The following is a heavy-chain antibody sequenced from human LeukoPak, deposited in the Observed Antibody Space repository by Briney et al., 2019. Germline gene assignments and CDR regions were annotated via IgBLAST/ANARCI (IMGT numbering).Heavy chain of an antibody. CDR3: ARSLIADGAFDI. V-gene: IGHV3-21*01. Sequence: GGSLRLSCAASGFTVSSSYMSWVRQAPGKGLEWVSDISSSGSYIDYADSVKGRFTISRENAKNSLFLQMSSLRVEDTAVYYCARSLIADGAFDIWGQGTMVTVSS. CDR2: ISSSGSYI. J-gene: IGHJ3*02. D-gene: IGHD2-8*01. CDR1: GFTVSSSY.